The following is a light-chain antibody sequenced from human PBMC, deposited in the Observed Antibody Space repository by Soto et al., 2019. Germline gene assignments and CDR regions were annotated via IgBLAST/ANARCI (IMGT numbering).Light chain of an antibody. J-gene: IGKJ1*01. Sequence: DIQMTQSPSSLSASVGDRVTITCRASQSISSYLSWYQHKPGKAPKLLVYDVYSLQSGVPSRFSGSGSGTDFSLTISSLQPEDFATYYCQQSYSTPWTFGQGTKVEIK. V-gene: IGKV1-39*01. CDR3: QQSYSTPWT. CDR2: DVY. CDR1: QSISSY.